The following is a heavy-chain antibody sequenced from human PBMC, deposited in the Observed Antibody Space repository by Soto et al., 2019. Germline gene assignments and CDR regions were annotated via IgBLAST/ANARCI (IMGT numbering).Heavy chain of an antibody. D-gene: IGHD2-15*01. Sequence: ITLKESGPTLVKPTQTLTLTCTFSGFSLRTSGVGLGCIRQPPGQALEWLALIYWDDDKRYSPSLNSRLTRTKDTSKNQVVLTMTNMDPVDTATYFCSHSWSVVVVEPFFDYWGQGTLVTVSS. CDR2: IYWDDDK. CDR3: SHSWSVVVVEPFFDY. CDR1: GFSLRTSGVG. V-gene: IGHV2-5*02. J-gene: IGHJ4*02.